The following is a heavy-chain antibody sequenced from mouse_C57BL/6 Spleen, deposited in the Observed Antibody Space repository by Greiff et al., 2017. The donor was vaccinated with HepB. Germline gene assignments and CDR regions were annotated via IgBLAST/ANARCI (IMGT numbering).Heavy chain of an antibody. V-gene: IGHV10-1*01. D-gene: IGHD2-5*01. Sequence: EVQGVESGGGLVQPKGSLKLSCAASGFSFNTYAMNWVRQAPGKGLEWVARIRSKSNNYATYYADSVKDRFTISRDDSESMLYLQMNNLKTEDTAMYYCVRRSNYPYYYAMDYWGQGTSVTVSS. CDR2: IRSKSNNYAT. J-gene: IGHJ4*01. CDR3: VRRSNYPYYYAMDY. CDR1: GFSFNTYA.